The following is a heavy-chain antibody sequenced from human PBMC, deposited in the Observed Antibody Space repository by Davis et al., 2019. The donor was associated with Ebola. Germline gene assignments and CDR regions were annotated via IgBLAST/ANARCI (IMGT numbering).Heavy chain of an antibody. Sequence: PGGSLRLSCEASGFSFSSYAMHWVRQAPGKGLEWVTVIREDGSDKYYADSVKGRFTISRDDSKNTLYLQMNSLRAEDTAVYYCAKVVGHGDYWGQGTLVTVSS. V-gene: IGHV3-30*02. CDR3: AKVVGHGDY. CDR1: GFSFSSYA. CDR2: IREDGSDK. J-gene: IGHJ4*02.